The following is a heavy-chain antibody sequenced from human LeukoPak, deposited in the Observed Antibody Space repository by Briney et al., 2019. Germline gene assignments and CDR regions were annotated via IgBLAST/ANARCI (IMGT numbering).Heavy chain of an antibody. J-gene: IGHJ4*02. Sequence: SETLSLTCTVSGGSVSSGSYYWSWIRQSPGKGLEWIGEMYLSGTTHSNPSVKSRVTISIDKSKNQFFLNLSSVTAADTAVYYCAGLVGRYSSGLYYYYFDYWGQGTLVTVSS. CDR3: AGLVGRYSSGLYYYYFDY. CDR2: MYLSGTT. V-gene: IGHV4-61*01. CDR1: GGSVSSGSYY. D-gene: IGHD3-22*01.